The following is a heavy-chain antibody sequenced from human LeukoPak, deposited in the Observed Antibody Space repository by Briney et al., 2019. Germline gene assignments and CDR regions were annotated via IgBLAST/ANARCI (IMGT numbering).Heavy chain of an antibody. Sequence: SETLSPTCTVSGGSISGYYWSWIRQPPGKGLEWIGEINHSGSTNYNPSLKSRVTISVDTSKNQFSLKLSSVTAADTAVYYCARAVGVTRGYFDYWGQGTLVTVSS. V-gene: IGHV4-34*01. CDR3: ARAVGVTRGYFDY. CDR1: GGSISGYY. CDR2: INHSGST. D-gene: IGHD2-21*02. J-gene: IGHJ4*02.